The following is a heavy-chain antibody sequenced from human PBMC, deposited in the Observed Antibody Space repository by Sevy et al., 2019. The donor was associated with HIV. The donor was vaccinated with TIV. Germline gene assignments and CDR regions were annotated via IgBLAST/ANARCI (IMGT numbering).Heavy chain of an antibody. CDR2: IKSKTDGGTT. J-gene: IGHJ4*02. CDR3: TTGAYYYDSGGYRGFDY. Sequence: GESLKISCTASGFTFSSYWMAWVRQAPGKGLEWVGRIKSKTDGGTTDYAAPVKGRFTISRDDSKNTLYLQMNSLKTEDTAVYYCTTGAYYYDSGGYRGFDYWGQGTLVTVSS. D-gene: IGHD3-22*01. V-gene: IGHV3-15*01. CDR1: GFTFSSYW.